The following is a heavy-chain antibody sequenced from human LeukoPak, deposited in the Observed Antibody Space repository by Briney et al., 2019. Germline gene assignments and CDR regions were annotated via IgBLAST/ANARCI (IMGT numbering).Heavy chain of an antibody. V-gene: IGHV4-34*01. CDR2: ISHRGRT. CDR1: GGSVSGYY. D-gene: IGHD3-3*01. CDR3: ARIPLYFLEPFDY. Sequence: SDTLSLTCAVYGGSVSGYYWRWIRQPPGKGLEWIGEISHRGRTHYNPSLKGRVTMSVDTSKNQFALGVDSVTAADTAVYYCARIPLYFLEPFDYWGQGILVTVSS. J-gene: IGHJ4*02.